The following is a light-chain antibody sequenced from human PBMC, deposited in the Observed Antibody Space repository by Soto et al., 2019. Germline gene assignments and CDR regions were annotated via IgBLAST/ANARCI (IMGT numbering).Light chain of an antibody. V-gene: IGKV1-33*01. CDR2: DAS. J-gene: IGKJ4*01. CDR1: QDINNY. CDR3: QQYDSLPLT. Sequence: DVQMTQSPSSLSASVGDRVTITCQASQDINNYLNWYQRKPGKAPKLLIFDASYLEAGVPSRFSGGGSGTDFTLTISNLQPEDIATYYCQQYDSLPLTFGGGTKV.